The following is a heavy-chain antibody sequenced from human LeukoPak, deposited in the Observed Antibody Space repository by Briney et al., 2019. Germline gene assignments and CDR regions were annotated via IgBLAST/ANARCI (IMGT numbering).Heavy chain of an antibody. CDR2: ISSSSSTI. CDR3: ARVPINYSSSRPYYYYYMDV. V-gene: IGHV3-48*01. J-gene: IGHJ6*03. D-gene: IGHD6-13*01. Sequence: GGSLRLSCAASGFTFSSYSMNWVRQAPGKGLEWVSYISSSSSTIYYADSVKGRFTISRDNAKNSLYLQMNSLRAEDTAVYYCARVPINYSSSRPYYYYYMDVWGKGTTVTVSS. CDR1: GFTFSSYS.